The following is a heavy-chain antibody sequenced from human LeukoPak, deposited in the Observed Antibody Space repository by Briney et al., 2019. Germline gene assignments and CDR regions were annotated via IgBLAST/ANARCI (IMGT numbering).Heavy chain of an antibody. D-gene: IGHD3-9*01. CDR1: GFTFSSYA. V-gene: IGHV3-23*01. CDR2: IGASGGST. Sequence: GGSLRLSCATSGFTFSSYAMSWVRQAPGKGLEWVSGIGASGGSTYYADSVKGRFTISRDNSKNTLYLQMNSLRTEDTAVYYCAKAEGYDTLTGLDYWGQGTLVTVSS. J-gene: IGHJ4*02. CDR3: AKAEGYDTLTGLDY.